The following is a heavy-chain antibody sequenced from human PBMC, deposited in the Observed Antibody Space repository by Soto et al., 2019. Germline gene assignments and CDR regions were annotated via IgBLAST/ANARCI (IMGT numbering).Heavy chain of an antibody. Sequence: LSLTCTVSNYSISSGYYWGWIRQSPGEGLEWIVSMYHSGTTYYNPSLKGRVTISIDTSKNQFSLKLTSVTSADTAVYFCARVAFGPIDYWGQGTLVTAPQ. CDR2: MYHSGTT. CDR3: ARVAFGPIDY. D-gene: IGHD3-16*01. CDR1: NYSISSGYY. V-gene: IGHV4-38-2*02. J-gene: IGHJ4*02.